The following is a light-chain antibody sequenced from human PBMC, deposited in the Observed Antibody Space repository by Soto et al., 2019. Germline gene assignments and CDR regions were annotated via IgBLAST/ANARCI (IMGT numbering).Light chain of an antibody. V-gene: IGLV2-11*01. CDR1: SSDVGGYNY. CDR3: CSYAGSYTVV. J-gene: IGLJ3*02. CDR2: DVS. Sequence: QSALTQPRSVSGSPGQSVTISCTGTSSDVGGYNYVSWYQQHPGKAPKVMIYDVSKRPSGVPDRISGSKSGNTASLTISGLQADDEADYYCCSYAGSYTVVFGGGTKLTVL.